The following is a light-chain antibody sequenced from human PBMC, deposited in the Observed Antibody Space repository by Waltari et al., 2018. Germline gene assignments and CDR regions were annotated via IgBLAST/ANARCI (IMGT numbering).Light chain of an antibody. V-gene: IGLV2-11*01. CDR1: SSDVGGYNY. CDR2: DVS. J-gene: IGLJ2*01. Sequence: QSALTQPRSVSGSPGQSVTIPFTGTSSDVGGYNYVSWYQQHPGKAPKLMIYDVSKRPSGVPDRFSGSKSGNTASLTISGLQAEDEADYYCCSYAGSFVVFGGGTKLTVL. CDR3: CSYAGSFVV.